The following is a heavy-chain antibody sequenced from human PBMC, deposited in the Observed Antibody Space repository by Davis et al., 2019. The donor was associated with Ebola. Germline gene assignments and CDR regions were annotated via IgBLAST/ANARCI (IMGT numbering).Heavy chain of an antibody. V-gene: IGHV3-23*01. Sequence: GGSLRLSCAASGFTFSSYAMSWVRQAPGKGLEWVSAISGSGGSTYYADSVKGRFTISRDNSKSTLYLQMNSLRVEDTAVYYCARSYHDILRGYYYWGQGTLVTVSS. CDR1: GFTFSSYA. CDR3: ARSYHDILRGYYY. D-gene: IGHD3-9*01. J-gene: IGHJ4*02. CDR2: ISGSGGST.